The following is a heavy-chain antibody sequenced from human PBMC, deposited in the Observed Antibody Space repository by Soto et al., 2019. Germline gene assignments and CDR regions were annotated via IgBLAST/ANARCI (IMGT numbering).Heavy chain of an antibody. CDR1: GFTFSSYS. V-gene: IGHV3-21*01. J-gene: IGHJ4*02. CDR2: ITSSNAYI. D-gene: IGHD3-10*01. CDR3: ARTTNYYASGSGVNF. Sequence: GGSLRLSCVASGFTFSSYSMSWVRQAPGEGLQWVASITSSNAYIHYRESVKDRFAISRDNAKNSFYLQMNSLRAEDCFLYFCARTTNYYASGSGVNFWGRETRFTVS.